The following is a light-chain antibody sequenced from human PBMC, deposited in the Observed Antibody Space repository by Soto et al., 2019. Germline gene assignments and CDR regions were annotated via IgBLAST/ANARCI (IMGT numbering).Light chain of an antibody. J-gene: IGLJ1*01. CDR3: SSYSSSSAVRYV. CDR2: DVT. V-gene: IGLV2-14*03. Sequence: QSALTQPASVSGSPGQSITISCTGTSSDIGGYNYISWYQQHPGKGPKLMIYDVTNRPSGVSNRFSAYKSGNTASLTISGLQAEDEADYYCSSYSSSSAVRYVFGTGTKVTVL. CDR1: SSDIGGYNY.